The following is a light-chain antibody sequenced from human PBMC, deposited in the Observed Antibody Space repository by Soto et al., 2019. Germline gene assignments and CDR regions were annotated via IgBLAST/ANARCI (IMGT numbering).Light chain of an antibody. V-gene: IGLV2-18*02. CDR1: SSDVGSYNR. J-gene: IGLJ1*01. CDR2: EVS. CDR3: CSYAGSSTYV. Sequence: QSALTQPPSVSGSPGQSVTISCTGTSSDVGSYNRVSWYQQPPGTAPKLMIYEVSNRPSGVPDRFSGSKSGNTASLTISGLQAEDEADYYCCSYAGSSTYVFGAGTKVTVL.